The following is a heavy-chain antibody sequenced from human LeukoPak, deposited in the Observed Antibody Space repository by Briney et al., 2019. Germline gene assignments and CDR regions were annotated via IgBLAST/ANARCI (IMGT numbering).Heavy chain of an antibody. J-gene: IGHJ3*02. CDR2: IYSGGST. CDR3: AGSGSKGYTTAFDI. CDR1: GFTVSSNY. V-gene: IGHV3-66*01. D-gene: IGHD2-2*02. Sequence: GGSLRLSCAASGFTVSSNYMSWVRQAPEKGLEWVSVIYSGGSTYYADSVKGRFTISRDNSKNTLYLQMNSLRAEDTAVYYCAGSGSKGYTTAFDIWGQGTMVTVSS.